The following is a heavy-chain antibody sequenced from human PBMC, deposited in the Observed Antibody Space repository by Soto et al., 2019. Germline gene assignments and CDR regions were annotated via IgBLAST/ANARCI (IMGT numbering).Heavy chain of an antibody. CDR1: GGSISSGGYY. V-gene: IGHV4-39*01. CDR2: IYYSGST. D-gene: IGHD3-10*01. CDR3: ARHVRITMVRGGANYYFDY. Sequence: PAETLSLSCTVSGGSISSGGYYWSWIRQHPGKGLEWIGSIYYSGSTYYNPSLKSRVTISVDTSKNQFFLKLSSVTAADTAVYYCARHVRITMVRGGANYYFDYWGQGTLVTVSS. J-gene: IGHJ4*02.